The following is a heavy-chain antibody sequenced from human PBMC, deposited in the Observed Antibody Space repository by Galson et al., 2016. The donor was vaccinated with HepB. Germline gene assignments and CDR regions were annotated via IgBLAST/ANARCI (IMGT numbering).Heavy chain of an antibody. CDR2: ITEKTYNT. D-gene: IGHD2-21*02. J-gene: IGHJ4*02. V-gene: IGHV3-23*01. CDR1: GFTFSNYA. CDR3: ARHLYGDSSS. Sequence: SLRLSCAASGFTFSNYAMTWVRQAPGKGLEWVSGITEKTYNTFYADSVKGRFTISRDDSRNTVYLQMNDVRPEDSAVYYCARHLYGDSSSWGQGTLVIVSS.